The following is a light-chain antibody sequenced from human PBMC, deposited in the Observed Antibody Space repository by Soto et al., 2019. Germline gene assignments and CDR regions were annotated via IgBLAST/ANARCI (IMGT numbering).Light chain of an antibody. Sequence: EIVLTQSPGTLSLSPGERATLSCRASQSVSSSYLAWYQQKPGQAPRLLIYGASSRATGIPDRFSGSGSGTDFTLTISRLEPEDFAVYYCQQYDSSRCTFGQGNKLEIK. J-gene: IGKJ2*02. CDR2: GAS. CDR1: QSVSSSY. V-gene: IGKV3-20*01. CDR3: QQYDSSRCT.